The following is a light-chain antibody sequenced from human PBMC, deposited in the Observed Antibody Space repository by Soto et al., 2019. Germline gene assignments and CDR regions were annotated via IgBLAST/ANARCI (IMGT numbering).Light chain of an antibody. V-gene: IGLV1-47*01. CDR1: SSNIGAGYD. CDR2: RNN. Sequence: QSVLTQPPSVSGAPGQRVTISCTGSSSNIGAGYDVHWYQQRPGTAPKLLIYRNNQRPSGVPDRFSGSKSGTSASLAISGLRSEDEADYYCAAWDDSLSGHWVFGGGTKLTV. CDR3: AAWDDSLSGHWV. J-gene: IGLJ3*02.